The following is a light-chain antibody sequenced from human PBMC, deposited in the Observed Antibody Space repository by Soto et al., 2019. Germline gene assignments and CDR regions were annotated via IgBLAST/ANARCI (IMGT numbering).Light chain of an antibody. J-gene: IGKJ3*01. CDR1: QGIGTW. Sequence: IQMTQSPSSVSASVGDRVSITCRASQGIGTWLAWYQQKPGKPPKLLIYGASSLQSGVPPRFSGSGSGTDFTLTISSLQPEDFATYYCQQATSFPFTFGPGTTVEI. V-gene: IGKV1D-12*01. CDR2: GAS. CDR3: QQATSFPFT.